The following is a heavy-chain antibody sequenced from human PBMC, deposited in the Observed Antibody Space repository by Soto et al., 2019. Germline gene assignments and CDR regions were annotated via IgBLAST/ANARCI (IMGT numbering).Heavy chain of an antibody. CDR1: GFTFSSYW. D-gene: IGHD2-15*01. CDR3: VRTSLVVAAATREDY. Sequence: GGSLRLSCAASGFTFSSYWMHWVRQAPGKGLVWVSRINSDGSSTSYAGSVKGRFTIYRDNAKNTLYLQMNSLSAEVTAVYYCVRTSLVVAAATREDYWGQGTLVTVSS. V-gene: IGHV3-74*01. CDR2: INSDGSST. J-gene: IGHJ4*02.